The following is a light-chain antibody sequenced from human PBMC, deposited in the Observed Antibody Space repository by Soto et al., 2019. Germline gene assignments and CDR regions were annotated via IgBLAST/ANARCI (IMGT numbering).Light chain of an antibody. J-gene: IGKJ1*01. V-gene: IGKV3D-15*01. CDR2: ATS. CDR3: HQYHNWPRT. CDR1: ERVSSN. Sequence: IVMTQSPATLSVSPGERATLSCRASERVSSNLAWYQQKPGQAPRLLLYATSTRAMSIPARFRGSGSGTEFTLTISSLQSEDFAVYYCHQYHNWPRTFGQGTKVEIK.